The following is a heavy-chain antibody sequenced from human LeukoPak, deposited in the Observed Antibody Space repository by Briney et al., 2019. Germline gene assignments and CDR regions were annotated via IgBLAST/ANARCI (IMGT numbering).Heavy chain of an antibody. CDR1: GFTFSSYW. Sequence: GGSLRLSCAASGFTFSSYWMSWVRQAPGKGLEWVANIKQDGSEKYYVDSVKGRFTISRDNAKNSLYLQMNSLRAEDTAVYYCARDGNSGYDLVPFDYWGQGTLVTVSS. D-gene: IGHD5-12*01. V-gene: IGHV3-7*01. CDR3: ARDGNSGYDLVPFDY. J-gene: IGHJ4*02. CDR2: IKQDGSEK.